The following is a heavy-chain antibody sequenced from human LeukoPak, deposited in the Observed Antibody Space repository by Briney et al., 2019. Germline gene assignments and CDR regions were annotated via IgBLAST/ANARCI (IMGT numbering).Heavy chain of an antibody. CDR2: IWYDGSNK. D-gene: IGHD1-20*01. CDR3: ARDRNWYFDT. CDR1: GFTFRSYG. J-gene: IGHJ4*02. V-gene: IGHV3-33*01. Sequence: GGSLRLSCAASGFTFRSYGMHWVRQTPGKGLEWVAGIWYDGSNKYNVDSVTGRFTISRDNSNNTLFLQLDSLRAEDTAVYYCARDRNWYFDTWGQGTLVTVSS.